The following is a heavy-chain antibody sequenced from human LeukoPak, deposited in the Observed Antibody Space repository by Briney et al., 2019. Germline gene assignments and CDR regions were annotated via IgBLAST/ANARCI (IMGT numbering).Heavy chain of an antibody. CDR2: IDWDDDK. CDR1: GFSLSTSGMC. J-gene: IGHJ4*02. Sequence: SGPTLVNPTQTLTLTCTFSGFSLSTSGMCVSWVRQPPGKALEWLALIDWDDDKYYSTSLKTRLTISKDTSKNQVVLTMTNMDPVDTATYYCARIVGYRIVRGVMPYNPHFDYWGQGTLVTVSS. V-gene: IGHV2-70*20. CDR3: ARIVGYRIVRGVMPYNPHFDY. D-gene: IGHD3-10*01.